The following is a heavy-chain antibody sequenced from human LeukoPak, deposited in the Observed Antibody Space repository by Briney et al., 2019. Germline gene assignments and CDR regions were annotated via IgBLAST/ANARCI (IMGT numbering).Heavy chain of an antibody. CDR1: GGPISSYY. D-gene: IGHD5-18*01. J-gene: IGHJ4*03. CDR2: IYYSGST. CDR3: ARGGYSYGFFDY. Sequence: SETLSLTCTVSGGPISSYYWSWIRQPPGKGLEWIGYIYYSGSTNYNPSLKSRVTISVDTSKNQFSLKLSSVTAADTAVCYCARGGYSYGFFDYWGQGTLVTVSS. V-gene: IGHV4-59*01.